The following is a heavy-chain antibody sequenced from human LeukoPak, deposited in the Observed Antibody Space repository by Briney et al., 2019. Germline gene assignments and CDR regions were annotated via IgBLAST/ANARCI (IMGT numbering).Heavy chain of an antibody. CDR2: IYYSVST. V-gene: IGHV4-39*07. D-gene: IGHD6-19*01. J-gene: IGHJ4*02. CDR1: GASISSTNNF. CDR3: ARRFHSSGWYYYFDY. Sequence: SETLSLTCTVSGASISSTNNFWGWIRQTPGKGLEWIATIYYSVSTYYNPSLKSRLSISVDTSKNQFSLKLSSVTAADTALYYCARRFHSSGWYYYFDYWGQGTLVTVSS.